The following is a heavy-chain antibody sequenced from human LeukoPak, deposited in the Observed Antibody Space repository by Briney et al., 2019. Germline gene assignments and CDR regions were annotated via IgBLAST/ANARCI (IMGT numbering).Heavy chain of an antibody. CDR3: GRYYDSRGPFDY. CDR2: IKQDGSEK. Sequence: PGGSLRLSCAASGFTFSNYWMSWVRQAPGKGLEWVANIKQDGSEKYYVDSVKGRFTISRDNAKNSLYLQMNSLRAEDTAVYYCGRYYDSRGPFDYWGQGTLVTVSS. V-gene: IGHV3-7*01. CDR1: GFTFSNYW. D-gene: IGHD3-22*01. J-gene: IGHJ4*02.